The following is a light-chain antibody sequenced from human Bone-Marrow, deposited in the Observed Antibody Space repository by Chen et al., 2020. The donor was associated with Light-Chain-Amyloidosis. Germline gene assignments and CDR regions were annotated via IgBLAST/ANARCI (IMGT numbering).Light chain of an antibody. CDR2: NTN. J-gene: IGLJ3*02. Sequence: QAVVTQEPSLTVSPGGTVPLTCCASTGTVTSGHYPYCFQQKPGQAPRTLIYNTNNKPSWTPARFSGSLRGGKAARTISGAQPEDEAEYFCLFSYNGTWVFGGGTELTVL. V-gene: IGLV7-46*01. CDR3: LFSYNGTWV. CDR1: TGTVTSGHY.